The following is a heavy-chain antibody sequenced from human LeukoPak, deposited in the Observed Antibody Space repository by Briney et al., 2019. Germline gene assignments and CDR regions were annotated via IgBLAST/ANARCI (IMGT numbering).Heavy chain of an antibody. D-gene: IGHD4-23*01. CDR3: ARSGGNSGDYYGMDV. J-gene: IGHJ6*02. V-gene: IGHV4-59*12. CDR1: GGSINPYF. Sequence: SETLSLTCTVSGGSINPYFWTWIQQPPGKGLEWIGYIYYSGSTNYNPSLKSRVSISVDTSKNQFSLKLSSVTAADTAVYYCARSGGNSGDYYGMDVWGQGTTVTVSS. CDR2: IYYSGST.